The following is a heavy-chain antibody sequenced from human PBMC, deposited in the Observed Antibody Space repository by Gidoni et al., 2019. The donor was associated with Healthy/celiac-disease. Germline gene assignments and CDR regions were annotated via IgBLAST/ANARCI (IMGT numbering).Heavy chain of an antibody. CDR1: GGSISSGSYY. D-gene: IGHD1-20*01. J-gene: IGHJ6*02. CDR2: IYTSGST. CDR3: AGINSEWYYYGMDV. Sequence: QVQLQESGPGLVKPSQTLSLTCTVSGGSISSGSYYWSWIRQPAGKGLEWIGRIYTSGSTNYNPSLKSRVTISVDTSKNQFSLKLSSVTAADTAVSYCAGINSEWYYYGMDVWGQGTTVTVSS. V-gene: IGHV4-61*02.